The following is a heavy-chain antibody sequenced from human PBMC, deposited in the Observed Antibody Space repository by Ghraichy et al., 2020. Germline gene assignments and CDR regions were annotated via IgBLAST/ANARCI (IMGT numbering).Heavy chain of an antibody. J-gene: IGHJ5*02. CDR1: GYTLTELS. CDR3: ATVIMAARPFRWFDP. Sequence: ASVKVSCKVSGYTLTELSMHWVRQAPGKGLEWMGGFDPEDGETIYAQKFQGRVTMTEDTSTDTAYMELSSLRSEDTAVYYCATVIMAARPFRWFDPWGQGTLVTVSS. D-gene: IGHD6-6*01. CDR2: FDPEDGET. V-gene: IGHV1-24*01.